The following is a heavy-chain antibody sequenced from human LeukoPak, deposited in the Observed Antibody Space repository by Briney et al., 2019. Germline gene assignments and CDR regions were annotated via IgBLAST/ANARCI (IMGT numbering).Heavy chain of an antibody. V-gene: IGHV3-74*01. CDR3: ARGATYAYYQDY. CDR1: GFTFGDYA. D-gene: IGHD1-26*01. Sequence: PGGSLRLSCTASGFTFGDYAMSRVRQAPGKGLEWVSRIKYDASSTSYADSVKGRFTISRDNAKNTLYLQMNSLRAEDTAVYYCARGATYAYYQDYWGQGTLVTVSS. CDR2: IKYDASST. J-gene: IGHJ4*02.